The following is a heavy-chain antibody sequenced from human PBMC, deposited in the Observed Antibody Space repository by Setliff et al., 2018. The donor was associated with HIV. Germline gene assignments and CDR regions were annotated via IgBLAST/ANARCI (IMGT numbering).Heavy chain of an antibody. D-gene: IGHD2-8*01. V-gene: IGHV4-39*01. CDR3: ARHSPNVGVRGDAFDI. Sequence: KPSETLSLTCSVSGGSITTSTFYWGWIRQPPGKGLEWIGEINHSGSTNCNPSLKSRVSISVDTSKNQFSLKLSSVTAADTAVYYCARHSPNVGVRGDAFDIWGQGTVVTVSS. CDR1: GGSITTSTFY. CDR2: INHSGST. J-gene: IGHJ3*02.